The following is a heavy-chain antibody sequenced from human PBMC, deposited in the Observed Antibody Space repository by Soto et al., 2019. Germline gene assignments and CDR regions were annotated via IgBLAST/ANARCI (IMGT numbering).Heavy chain of an antibody. CDR3: ASTFGELLTDYYYGMDV. CDR1: GGSFSGYY. Sequence: SDTLSLTCAVYGGSFSGYYWSWIRQPPGKGLEWIGEINHSGSTNYNPSLKSRVTISVDTSKNQFSLKLSSVTAADTAVYYCASTFGELLTDYYYGMDVWGQGTTVTVS. CDR2: INHSGST. V-gene: IGHV4-34*01. D-gene: IGHD3-10*01. J-gene: IGHJ6*02.